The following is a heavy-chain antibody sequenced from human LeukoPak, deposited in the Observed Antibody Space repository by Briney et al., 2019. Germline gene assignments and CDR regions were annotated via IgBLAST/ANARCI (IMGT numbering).Heavy chain of an antibody. V-gene: IGHV3-9*01. CDR2: ISWKRGSI. J-gene: IGHJ4*02. Sequence: PGGSLRLSCAASGFTFKDYAMHGVRQPPGKGREGGSGISWKRGSIGYADAVRGRFTISRDHAKNSLYLQMNGLRPEDPALYHCATRTSNPYYSDSSGQGTLVTVSS. CDR1: GFTFKDYA. CDR3: ATRTSNPYYSDS. D-gene: IGHD4-11*01.